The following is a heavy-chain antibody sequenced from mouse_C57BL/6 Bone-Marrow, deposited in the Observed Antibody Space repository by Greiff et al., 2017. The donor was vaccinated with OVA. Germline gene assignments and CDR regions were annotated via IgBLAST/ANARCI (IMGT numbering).Heavy chain of an antibody. Sequence: VQLVESGAELVRPGTSVKVSCKASGYAFTNYLIEWVKQRPGQGLEWIGVINPGSGGTNYNEKFKGKATLTGDKSSSTAYMQLSSLTSEDSAVYFCALITTVVGYYFDYWGQGTTLTVSS. D-gene: IGHD1-1*01. CDR1: GYAFTNYL. CDR3: ALITTVVGYYFDY. V-gene: IGHV1-54*01. J-gene: IGHJ2*01. CDR2: INPGSGGT.